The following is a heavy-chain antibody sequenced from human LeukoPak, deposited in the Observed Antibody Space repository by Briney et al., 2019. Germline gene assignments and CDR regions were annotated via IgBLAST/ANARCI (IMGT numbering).Heavy chain of an antibody. CDR2: IHYSGST. J-gene: IGHJ6*03. CDR1: GGSISSYY. Sequence: SETLSLTCTVSGGSISSYYWSWIRQPPGKGLEWIGYIHYSGSTNYNPSLKSRVTISVDTSKNQFSLKLSSVTAADTAVYHCARTTEGYCRGRSCYSYYYYMDVWGKGTTVTVSS. D-gene: IGHD2-15*01. CDR3: ARTTEGYCRGRSCYSYYYYMDV. V-gene: IGHV4-59*01.